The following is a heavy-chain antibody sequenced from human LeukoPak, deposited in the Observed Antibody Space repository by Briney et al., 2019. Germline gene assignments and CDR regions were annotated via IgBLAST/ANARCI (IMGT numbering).Heavy chain of an antibody. V-gene: IGHV1-2*02. J-gene: IGHJ4*02. CDR1: GYTLADYF. Sequence: ASVKVSCKASGYTLADYFMHWVRQAPGQGLEWLGWINPHSGGTDYSQKFQGRVTMTRDTSISTAYMELSRLRSDDTAVYYCARDNGWGTYFPDSWGQGALVTVSS. CDR2: INPHSGGT. D-gene: IGHD3-10*01. CDR3: ARDNGWGTYFPDS.